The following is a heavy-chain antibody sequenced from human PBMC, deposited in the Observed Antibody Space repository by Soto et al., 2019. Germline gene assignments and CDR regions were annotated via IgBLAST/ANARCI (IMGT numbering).Heavy chain of an antibody. CDR3: TTGFNTRRFDY. D-gene: IGHD3-3*01. CDR2: IQSKTDGGAT. Sequence: EVQLVESGGDLVKPGGSLRLSCIASGFSFINAYMSWVRQAPGKGLEWVGRIQSKTDGGATDYAAPVKGRFTMSRDESKNTLYLQMTSLKTEDAAVYYCTTGFNTRRFDYWVQGTLVTVSS. CDR1: GFSFINAY. V-gene: IGHV3-15*01. J-gene: IGHJ4*02.